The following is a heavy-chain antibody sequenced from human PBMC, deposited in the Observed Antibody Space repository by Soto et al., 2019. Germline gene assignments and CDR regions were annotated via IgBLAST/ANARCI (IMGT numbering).Heavy chain of an antibody. V-gene: IGHV1-46*01. Sequence: QVQLVQSGAEVKKPGASVKVSCKASGYTFTSYYMHWVRQDPGPGLEWMGIINPSGGSTSYAQKFQGSVTLTSDTSTSTVYMELSSLGSEDTVVYYFARVRSGVAGTVRDDAFDIWGQGTMVTVSS. D-gene: IGHD6-19*01. CDR3: ARVRSGVAGTVRDDAFDI. J-gene: IGHJ3*02. CDR2: INPSGGST. CDR1: GYTFTSYY.